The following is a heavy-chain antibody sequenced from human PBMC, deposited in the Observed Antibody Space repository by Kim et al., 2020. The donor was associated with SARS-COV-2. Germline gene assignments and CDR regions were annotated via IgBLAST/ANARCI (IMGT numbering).Heavy chain of an antibody. CDR2: IIPIFGTA. Sequence: SVKVSCKASGGTFSSYAISWVRQAPGQGLEWMGGIIPIFGTANYAQKFQGRVTITADESTSTAYMELSSLRSEDTAVYYCARSLTYYYDSSGYTPSGYYYGMDVWGQGTTVTVSS. D-gene: IGHD3-22*01. CDR1: GGTFSSYA. CDR3: ARSLTYYYDSSGYTPSGYYYGMDV. J-gene: IGHJ6*02. V-gene: IGHV1-69*13.